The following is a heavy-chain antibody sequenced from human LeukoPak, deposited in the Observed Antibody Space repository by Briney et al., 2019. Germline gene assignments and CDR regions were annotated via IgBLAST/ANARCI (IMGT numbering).Heavy chain of an antibody. D-gene: IGHD3-10*01. CDR1: GFTPRCPS. J-gene: IGHJ4*02. Sequence: PGASLRPLCAASGFTPRCPSLRLAPPAPAPPMARLSVFSRGASTSYAASVKGRFTISREHSKNTLYLQMNGLRAEETAVYYCARADAYYYGSEGALFDYWGQGTLVTVSS. CDR2: FSRGAST. V-gene: IGHV3-53*01. CDR3: ARADAYYYGSEGALFDY.